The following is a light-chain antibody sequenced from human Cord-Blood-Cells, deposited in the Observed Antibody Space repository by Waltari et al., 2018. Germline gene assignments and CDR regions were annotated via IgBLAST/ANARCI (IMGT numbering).Light chain of an antibody. Sequence: EIVLTQSPATLSLSPGERATLSCRASQSVSSYLAWYQQKPGQAPRLLIYDASNRATEIPARFSGSGSVTDFTLTISSLEPEDFAVYYCQQRSNWPEWTFGQGTKVEIK. V-gene: IGKV3-11*01. CDR2: DAS. J-gene: IGKJ1*01. CDR3: QQRSNWPEWT. CDR1: QSVSSY.